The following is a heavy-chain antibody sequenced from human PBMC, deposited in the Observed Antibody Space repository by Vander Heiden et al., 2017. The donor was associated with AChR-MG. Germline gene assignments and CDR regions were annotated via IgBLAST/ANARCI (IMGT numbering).Heavy chain of an antibody. J-gene: IGHJ4*02. Sequence: GQSGAEVKKPGSSVKVSCKASGGTFNNYAINWVRLAPGQGLEWMGGIIPIFGTAIYSQKFQGRVTVTADESTSTSYMELSSLRSEDTAVYYCATFLTYYYDSSGFPLDYWGQGTLVTVSS. CDR1: GGTFNNYA. D-gene: IGHD3-22*01. V-gene: IGHV1-69*01. CDR2: IIPIFGTA. CDR3: ATFLTYYYDSSGFPLDY.